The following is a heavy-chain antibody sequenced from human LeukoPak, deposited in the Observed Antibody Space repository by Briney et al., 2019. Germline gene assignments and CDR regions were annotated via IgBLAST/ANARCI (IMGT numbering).Heavy chain of an antibody. CDR1: GYTFTNYY. CDR3: ARAGYDFWSGYYGVGDYYYYYMDV. J-gene: IGHJ6*03. V-gene: IGHV1-46*01. D-gene: IGHD3-3*01. CDR2: INPSGGST. Sequence: ASVTVSFTASGYTFTNYYMHWVRQAPGQGREWMGIINPSGGSTSYAQKFQGRVTMTRDMSTSTVYMELSSLRSEDTAVYYCARAGYDFWSGYYGVGDYYYYYMDVWGKGTTVTVSS.